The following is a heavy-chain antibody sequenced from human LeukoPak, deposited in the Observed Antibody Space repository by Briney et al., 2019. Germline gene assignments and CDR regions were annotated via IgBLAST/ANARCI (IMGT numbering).Heavy chain of an antibody. CDR1: GFTFSSYS. CDR2: ISSFSGTI. V-gene: IGHV3-48*01. D-gene: IGHD3-3*01. J-gene: IGHJ4*02. CDR3: ARDERLLSFLK. Sequence: PGGSLRLSCAASGFTFSSYSMNWVRQAPGKGLEWVSYISSFSGTIYYADSVKGRFTISRDNAKNSLYLQMNSLRAEDTAIYYCARDERLLSFLKWGQGTLVTVSS.